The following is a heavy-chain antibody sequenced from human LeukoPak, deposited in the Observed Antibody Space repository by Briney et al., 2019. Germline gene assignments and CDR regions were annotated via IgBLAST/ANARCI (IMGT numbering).Heavy chain of an antibody. CDR3: ARHVPGEYSSRFNWFDP. CDR1: GDSVSSGSYY. CDR2: IYYSGKA. J-gene: IGHJ5*02. D-gene: IGHD6-13*01. V-gene: IGHV4-39*01. Sequence: SETLSLTRNVSGDSVSSGSYYWGWIRQPPGKGLEWIGSIYYSGKAYYNPSLKSRVTISVDTPKNQFSLKLSSVTAADTAVYYCARHVPGEYSSRFNWFDPWGQGTLVTVSS.